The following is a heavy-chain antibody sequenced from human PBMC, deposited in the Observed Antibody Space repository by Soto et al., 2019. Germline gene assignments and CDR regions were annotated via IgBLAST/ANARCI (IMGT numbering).Heavy chain of an antibody. D-gene: IGHD3-10*01. CDR2: VSPAFRTS. CDR3: ARVLDYGSGSYSPYGMDV. V-gene: IGHV1-69*01. CDR1: GVSFNNNG. Sequence: QVQLVQSGAEVKKPGSSVKVSCKTSGVSFNNNGIGWVRQAAGHGLGWMGGVSPAFRTSNYARKFQGRISITADASTGTVNMELSSLTSEDTAQYYCARVLDYGSGSYSPYGMDVWGQGTTVTFSS. J-gene: IGHJ6*02.